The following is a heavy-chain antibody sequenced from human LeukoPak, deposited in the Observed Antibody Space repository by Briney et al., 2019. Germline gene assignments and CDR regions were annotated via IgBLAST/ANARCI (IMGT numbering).Heavy chain of an antibody. D-gene: IGHD4-17*01. CDR3: AREVEYGDYYYYYMDV. CDR2: IKQDGSEK. V-gene: IGHV3-7*01. Sequence: GGSLRLSCAASGFTFSSYSMNWVRQAPGKGLEWVANIKQDGSEKYYVDSVKGRFTISRDNAKNSLYLQMNSLRAEDTAVYYCAREVEYGDYYYYYMDVWGKGTTVTVSS. CDR1: GFTFSSYS. J-gene: IGHJ6*03.